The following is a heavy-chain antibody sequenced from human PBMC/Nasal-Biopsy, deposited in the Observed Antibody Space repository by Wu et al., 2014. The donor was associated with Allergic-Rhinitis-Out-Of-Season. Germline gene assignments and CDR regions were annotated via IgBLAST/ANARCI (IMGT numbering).Heavy chain of an antibody. D-gene: IGHD3-9*01. Sequence: FSSYAMSWMRQAPGKGLERVSYISPTSVYTHYADSVKGRFTISRDNAKNTLYLQMNSLRAEDTAVYYCAREGATYYDILTGYSYYYYGMDVWGQGTTVTVSS. CDR1: FSSYA. J-gene: IGHJ6*02. CDR3: AREGATYYDILTGYSYYYYGMDV. V-gene: IGHV3-11*06. CDR2: ISPTSVYT.